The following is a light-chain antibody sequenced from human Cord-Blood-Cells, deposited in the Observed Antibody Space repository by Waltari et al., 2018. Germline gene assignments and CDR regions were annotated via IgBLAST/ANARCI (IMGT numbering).Light chain of an antibody. J-gene: IGLJ3*02. CDR2: EDS. CDR3: CSYAGSSTL. CDR1: SSDVGSYNL. V-gene: IGLV2-23*01. Sequence: QSALTQPASVSGSPGQSITISCTGTSSDVGSYNLVSWYQQHPGKAPKLMIYEDSKRPSGVSKRFSGSKSGNTASLTISGLQAEDEADYYCCSYAGSSTLFGGGTKLTVL.